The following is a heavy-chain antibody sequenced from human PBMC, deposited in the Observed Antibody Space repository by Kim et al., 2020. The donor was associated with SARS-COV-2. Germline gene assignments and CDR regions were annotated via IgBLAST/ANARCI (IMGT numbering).Heavy chain of an antibody. D-gene: IGHD6-19*01. V-gene: IGHV4-39*01. CDR1: GGSISSSSYY. J-gene: IGHJ3*02. CDR3: ARRPPHCRYSSGCGAFDI. Sequence: SETLSLTCTVSGGSISSSSYYWGWIRQPPGKGLEWIGSIYYSGSTYYNPSLKSRVTISVDTSKNQFSLKLSSVTAADTAVYYCARRPPHCRYSSGCGAFDIWGQGTMVTVSS. CDR2: IYYSGST.